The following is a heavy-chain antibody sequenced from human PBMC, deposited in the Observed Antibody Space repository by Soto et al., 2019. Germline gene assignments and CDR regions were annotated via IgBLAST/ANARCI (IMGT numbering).Heavy chain of an antibody. CDR3: ARGGYSITWSNLLDRSGLDV. CDR1: GYTLTELS. V-gene: IGHV1-24*01. D-gene: IGHD5-12*01. Sequence: ASVKVSCKVSGYTLTELSMNWVRQAPGKGLEWMGGFDPEDGETIYAQKFQGRVTMTEDTSTDTAYMELSGLRSGDTAVYYCARGGYSITWSNLLDRSGLDVWGQGTTVTVSS. J-gene: IGHJ6*02. CDR2: FDPEDGET.